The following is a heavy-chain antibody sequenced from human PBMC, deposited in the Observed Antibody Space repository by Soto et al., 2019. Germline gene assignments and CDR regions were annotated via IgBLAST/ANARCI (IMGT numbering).Heavy chain of an antibody. CDR2: ISYDGSNK. Sequence: QVQLVESGGGVVQPGGSLRLSCAASGFTFSSYGTHWVRQAPGKGLEGVAGISYDGSNKYYADAVKGRFTISRDNSKNALYLQMKSLRAEDTAVYYCANSIAAATHYYYDGMDVWGQGTTVTVSS. J-gene: IGHJ6*02. V-gene: IGHV3-30*18. D-gene: IGHD6-13*01. CDR3: ANSIAAATHYYYDGMDV. CDR1: GFTFSSYG.